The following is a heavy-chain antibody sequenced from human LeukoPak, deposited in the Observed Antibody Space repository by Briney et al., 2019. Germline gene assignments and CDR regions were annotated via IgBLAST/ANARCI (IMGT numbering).Heavy chain of an antibody. V-gene: IGHV4-39*01. CDR1: GFTFSDHY. CDR3: ARPAVYDSSGPMEY. Sequence: GSLRLSCAASGFTFSDHYMDWVRQAPGKGLEWIGSIYYSGSTYYNPSLKSRVTISVDTSKNQFSLKLSSVTAADTAVYYCARPAVYDSSGPMEYWGQGTLVTVSS. CDR2: IYYSGST. D-gene: IGHD3-22*01. J-gene: IGHJ4*02.